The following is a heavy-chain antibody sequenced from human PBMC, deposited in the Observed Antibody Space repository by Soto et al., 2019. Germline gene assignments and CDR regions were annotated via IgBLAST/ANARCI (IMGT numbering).Heavy chain of an antibody. CDR1: GFTFSSYA. Sequence: GGSLRLSCAASGFTFSSYAMSWVRQSPGKGLEWVSSISGSGGGTYYADSVKGRFTFSRDNSKNTLYLQINSLGAEDTAVYYCAKFGMATTKRSPPYYIDYWGQGALVTVSS. CDR3: AKFGMATTKRSPPYYIDY. V-gene: IGHV3-23*01. J-gene: IGHJ4*02. D-gene: IGHD1-1*01. CDR2: ISGSGGGT.